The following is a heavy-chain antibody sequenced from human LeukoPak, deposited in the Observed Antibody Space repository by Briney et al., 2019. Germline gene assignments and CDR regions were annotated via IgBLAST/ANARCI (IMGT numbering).Heavy chain of an antibody. V-gene: IGHV3-30*18. J-gene: IGHJ4*02. CDR1: GFTFSSYG. CDR3: AKDLRSRRYPKESPDY. Sequence: PGGSLRLSCAASGFTFSSYGMHWVRQAPGKGLEWAAVISYDGSNKYYADSVKGRFTISRDNSKNTLYLQMNSLRAEDTAVYYCAKDLRSRRYPKESPDYWGQGTLVTVSS. CDR2: ISYDGSNK. D-gene: IGHD3-9*01.